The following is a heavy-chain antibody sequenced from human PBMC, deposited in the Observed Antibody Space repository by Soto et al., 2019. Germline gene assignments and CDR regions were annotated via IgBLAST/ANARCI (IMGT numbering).Heavy chain of an antibody. V-gene: IGHV1-69*13. CDR3: ATPPLGYCSGGSCYWFDP. Sequence: SVKVSCKASGCTISSNAISWVRQAPGQGLEWMGGIIPIFGTANYAQKFQGRVTITADESTSTAYMELSSLRSEDTAVYYCATPPLGYCSGGSCYWFDPWGQGTLV. D-gene: IGHD2-15*01. J-gene: IGHJ5*02. CDR2: IIPIFGTA. CDR1: GCTISSNA.